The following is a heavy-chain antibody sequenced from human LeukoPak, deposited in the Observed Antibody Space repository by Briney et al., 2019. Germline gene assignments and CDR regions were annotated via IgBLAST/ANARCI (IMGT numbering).Heavy chain of an antibody. V-gene: IGHV3-21*01. CDR2: ISSSSSYI. CDR3: ARDHFDWYYRHL. Sequence: VGSLSPSCAASGFTFSSYNMNCVRQAPGKGLEWVSSISSSSSYIYYADSVKGRFTISRDNAKNSLYLQMYSLRAEDKAVYYCARDHFDWYYRHLWEKGPRVTVSS. J-gene: IGHJ6*03. D-gene: IGHD3-9*01. CDR1: GFTFSSYN.